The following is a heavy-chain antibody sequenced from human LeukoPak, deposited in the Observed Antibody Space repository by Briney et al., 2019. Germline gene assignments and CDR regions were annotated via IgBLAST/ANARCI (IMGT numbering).Heavy chain of an antibody. CDR1: GFTFSSHG. V-gene: IGHV3-23*01. CDR2: ISPSGGIT. J-gene: IGHJ1*01. Sequence: GGSLRLSCAASGFTFSSHGMNWVRQAPGKGLEWVSGISPSGGITYYTDSVKGRFTVSRDNSKNTVSLQMNSLRGDDTAVYYCAKDDAWGRYKDWGQGTLVTVSS. D-gene: IGHD3-16*01. CDR3: AKDDAWGRYKD.